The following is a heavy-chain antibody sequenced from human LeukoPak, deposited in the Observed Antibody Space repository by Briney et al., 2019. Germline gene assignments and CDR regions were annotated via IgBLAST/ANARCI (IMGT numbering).Heavy chain of an antibody. V-gene: IGHV4-59*01. CDR2: IYYSGST. CDR3: ARVEFGSGSTYFDY. D-gene: IGHD3-10*01. J-gene: IGHJ4*02. Sequence: SETLSLTCTVSGGSISSYYWSWIRQPPGKGLEWIGYIYYSGSTNYNPSLKSRVTISVDTSKNQFSLKLSSVTAADTAVYYCARVEFGSGSTYFDYWGQGTLVTVSP. CDR1: GGSISSYY.